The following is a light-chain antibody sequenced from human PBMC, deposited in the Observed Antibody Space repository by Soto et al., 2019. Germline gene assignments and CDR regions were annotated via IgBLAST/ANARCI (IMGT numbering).Light chain of an antibody. Sequence: DIQVTQSPSALSASVGDRVTITCGASQTISSWLAWYQQKPGKAPKLLIYKASTLKSGVPSRFSGSGSGTEFTLTISSLQPDDFAPYYSPHSTSHPEAFCQGTKVDI. V-gene: IGKV1-5*03. J-gene: IGKJ1*01. CDR3: PHSTSHPEA. CDR1: QTISSW. CDR2: KAS.